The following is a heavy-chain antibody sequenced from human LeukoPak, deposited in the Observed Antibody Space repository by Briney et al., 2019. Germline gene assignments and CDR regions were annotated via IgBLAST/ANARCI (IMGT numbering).Heavy chain of an antibody. Sequence: SETLSLTCTVSGGSISSYYWSWIRQPPGKGLEWIGYIYYRGSTNYNPSLKSRVTISVDTSKNQFSLKLSSVTAADTAVYYCARGDRGYSPYDYWYFDLWGRGTLVTVSS. D-gene: IGHD5-18*01. CDR3: ARGDRGYSPYDYWYFDL. J-gene: IGHJ2*01. CDR1: GGSISSYY. V-gene: IGHV4-59*01. CDR2: IYYRGST.